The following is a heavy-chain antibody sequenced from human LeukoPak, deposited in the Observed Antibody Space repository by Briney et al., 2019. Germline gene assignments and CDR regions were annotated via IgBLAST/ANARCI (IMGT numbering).Heavy chain of an antibody. CDR3: AREVEYSSLSWFDP. Sequence: ASVKVSCKASGYTFTSYGISWVRQAPGQGLEWMGWISAYNGNTNCAQKLQGRVTMTTDTSTSTAYMELRSLRSDDTAVYYCAREVEYSSLSWFDPWGQGTLVTVSS. J-gene: IGHJ5*02. V-gene: IGHV1-18*01. D-gene: IGHD6-6*01. CDR2: ISAYNGNT. CDR1: GYTFTSYG.